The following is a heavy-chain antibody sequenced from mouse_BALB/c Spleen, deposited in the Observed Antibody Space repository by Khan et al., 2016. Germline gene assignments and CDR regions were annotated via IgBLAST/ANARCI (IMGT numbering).Heavy chain of an antibody. J-gene: IGHJ3*01. CDR1: GISITTGNYR. D-gene: IGHD1-2*01. V-gene: IGHV3-5*02. CDR2: IYYSGTI. Sequence: EVQLQESGPGLVKPSQTVSLTCTVTGISITTGNYRWSWIRQFPGNKLEWIGYIYYSGTITCNPSLTSRTTITRDTSKTQFFLEMNSLTAEDTATYYCARDHYYGYWFAYWGQGTLVTVSA. CDR3: ARDHYYGYWFAY.